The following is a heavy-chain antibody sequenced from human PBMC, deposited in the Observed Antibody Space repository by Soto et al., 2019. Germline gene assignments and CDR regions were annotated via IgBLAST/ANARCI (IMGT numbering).Heavy chain of an antibody. CDR3: SKAMIGSYDSDAFDV. V-gene: IGHV3-30*18. Sequence: GGSLRLSCAASGFTFSRYGIHWVRQAPGKGLEWVAVISYDESTTFYADSVKGRFTISRDNSKNTLFLQMNSLRPEDTAVYYCSKAMIGSYDSDAFDVWGQGTMVTVSS. D-gene: IGHD3-22*01. CDR2: ISYDESTT. CDR1: GFTFSRYG. J-gene: IGHJ3*01.